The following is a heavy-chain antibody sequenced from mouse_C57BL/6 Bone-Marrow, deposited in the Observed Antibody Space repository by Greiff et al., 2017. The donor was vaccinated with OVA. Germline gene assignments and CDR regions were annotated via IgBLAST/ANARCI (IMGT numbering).Heavy chain of an antibody. CDR1: GFSLSTFGMG. V-gene: IGHV8-8*01. CDR2: IWWDDDK. J-gene: IGHJ4*01. CDR3: ARPYDYDDAMDY. D-gene: IGHD2-4*01. Sequence: QVTLKVSGPGILQPSQTLSLTCSFSGFSLSTFGMGVGWIRQPSGKGLEWLAHIWWDDDKYYNPALQSRLTISKDTAKNPVFLKIANVDTADTATYYCARPYDYDDAMDYWGQGTSVTVSS.